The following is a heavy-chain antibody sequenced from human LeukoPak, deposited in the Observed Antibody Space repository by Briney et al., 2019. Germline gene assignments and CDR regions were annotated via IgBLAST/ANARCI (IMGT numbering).Heavy chain of an antibody. V-gene: IGHV1-2*02. CDR2: INPNSGGT. CDR3: ARETDGGYDYVWGSYRLGY. Sequence: GASVKVSCKASGYTFTGYYMHGVRQAPGQGLEWMGWINPNSGGTNYAQKFQGRVTMTRDTSISTAYMELSRLRSDDTAVYYCARETDGGYDYVWGSYRLGYWGQGTLVTVSS. CDR1: GYTFTGYY. D-gene: IGHD3-16*02. J-gene: IGHJ4*02.